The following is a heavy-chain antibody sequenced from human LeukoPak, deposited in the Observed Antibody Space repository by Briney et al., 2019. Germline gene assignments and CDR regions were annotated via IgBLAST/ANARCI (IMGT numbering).Heavy chain of an antibody. CDR2: ISVYSGNT. D-gene: IGHD3-10*01. J-gene: IGHJ4*02. Sequence: GASVKVSCKASGCTLTSYGISWVRQAPGQGLEWTGWISVYSGNTNYAQKLQGRVTLTTDTSTSTAYMELGSLRSDDTAVYYCARDADGVIDYWGQGTLVTVSS. V-gene: IGHV1-18*01. CDR1: GCTLTSYG. CDR3: ARDADGVIDY.